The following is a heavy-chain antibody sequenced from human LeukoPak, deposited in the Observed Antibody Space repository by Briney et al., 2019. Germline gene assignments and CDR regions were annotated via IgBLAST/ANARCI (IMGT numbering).Heavy chain of an antibody. CDR3: AKRAGYSSAWFAIDY. CDR2: ISYDGTNK. V-gene: IGHV3-30*18. CDR1: GFTFSSYG. D-gene: IGHD6-19*01. J-gene: IGHJ4*02. Sequence: GGSLRLSCAASGFTFSSYGIHWVRQAPGEGLEWVAFISYDGTNKYYADSVKGRFTISRDNSKNTLYLQMNSLRAEDTAVYYCAKRAGYSSAWFAIDYWGQGTLVTVSS.